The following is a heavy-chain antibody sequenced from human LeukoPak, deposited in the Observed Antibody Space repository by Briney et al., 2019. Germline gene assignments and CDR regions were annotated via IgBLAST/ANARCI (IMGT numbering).Heavy chain of an antibody. CDR2: IRSKVYGGTP. CDR1: GFTFSSYE. V-gene: IGHV3-49*04. Sequence: GGSLRLSCAASGFTFSSYEMNWVRQAPGKGLEWVGFIRSKVYGGTPEYAASVKGRFTISRDDSKGIAYLQMNSLKTEDTAVYYCTRDQTPYYWGQGTLVTVSS. J-gene: IGHJ4*02. CDR3: TRDQTPYY.